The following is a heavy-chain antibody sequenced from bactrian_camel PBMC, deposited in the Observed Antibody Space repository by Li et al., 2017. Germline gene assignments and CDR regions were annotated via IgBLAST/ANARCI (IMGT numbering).Heavy chain of an antibody. V-gene: IGHV3S1*01. Sequence: HVQLVESGGGSVQAGGSLRLSCVASRVTYTSTCMGWFRQAPGKGLECVSSISIGGISTYYPDSVKGRFTISRDNAKNTVYLQMNSLKPEDTAMYYCAAGYIGSRCDLAATSYNYWGQGTQVTVS. CDR2: ISIGGIST. CDR3: AAGYIGSRCDLAATSYNY. CDR1: RVTYTSTC. J-gene: IGHJ4*01. D-gene: IGHD5*01.